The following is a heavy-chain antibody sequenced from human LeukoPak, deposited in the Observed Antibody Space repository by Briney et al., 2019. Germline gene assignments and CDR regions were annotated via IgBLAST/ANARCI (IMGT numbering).Heavy chain of an antibody. CDR1: GYTFTSYD. CDR2: MNPNSGNT. J-gene: IGHJ6*02. CDR3: ARGPRGDGSGSYYRDWYGMDV. V-gene: IGHV1-8*01. Sequence: ASVKVSCKASGYTFTSYDFNWVRQATGQGLEWMGWMNPNSGNTGYAQKFQGRVTMTRDTATSTAYMELSSLRSEDTAVYYCARGPRGDGSGSYYRDWYGMDVWGQGTTVTVSS. D-gene: IGHD3-10*01.